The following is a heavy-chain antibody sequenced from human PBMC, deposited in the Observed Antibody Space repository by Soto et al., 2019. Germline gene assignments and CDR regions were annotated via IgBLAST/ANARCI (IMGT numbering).Heavy chain of an antibody. CDR3: ARGGGDNFPGVDYFDY. CDR1: RFTFSDYY. Sequence: QVQLVESGGGLVKPGGSLRLSCAASRFTFSDYYMSWIRQAPGKGLEWISYISSGGTTIYYADSMKGRFTVSRDNAKNSLYLQMNSLRAEDTAIYYCARGGGDNFPGVDYFDYWGRGTLVTVSS. J-gene: IGHJ4*02. V-gene: IGHV3-11*01. D-gene: IGHD5-12*01. CDR2: ISSGGTTI.